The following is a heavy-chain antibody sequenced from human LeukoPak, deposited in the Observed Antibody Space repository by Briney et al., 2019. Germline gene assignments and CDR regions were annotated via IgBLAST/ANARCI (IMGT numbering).Heavy chain of an antibody. CDR3: VRHATQLLRYYYYYYMDV. D-gene: IGHD2-15*01. CDR2: ISSSGSTI. J-gene: IGHJ6*03. V-gene: IGHV3-11*01. CDR1: GFTFSDYY. Sequence: PGRSLRLSCAASGFTFSDYYMSWIRQAPGKGLDWVSYISSSGSTIYYADSVKGRFTISRDNAKNSLYLQMNSLRAEDTAVYYCVRHATQLLRYYYYYYMDVWGKGTTVTVSS.